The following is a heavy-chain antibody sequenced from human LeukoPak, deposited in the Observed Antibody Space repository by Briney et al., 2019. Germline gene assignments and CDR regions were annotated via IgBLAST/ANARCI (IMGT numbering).Heavy chain of an antibody. D-gene: IGHD1-26*01. CDR3: AALGDSIY. CDR1: GVAFSSYD. Sequence: GGSLRLSCAASGVAFSSYDMHWVRQVSGKGLEWVSAIGHAGDTYYADSVKGRFTIPREDAKNYFFLQMNSLRAGDTAVYFCAALGDSIYWGQGSLVTVSS. J-gene: IGHJ4*02. CDR2: IGHAGDT. V-gene: IGHV3-13*01.